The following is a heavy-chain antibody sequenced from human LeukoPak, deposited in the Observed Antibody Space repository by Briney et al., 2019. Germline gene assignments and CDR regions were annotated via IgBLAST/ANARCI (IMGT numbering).Heavy chain of an antibody. CDR3: ARELRFLEWSPLDI. CDR1: GGSISSYY. CDR2: IYTSGST. J-gene: IGHJ3*02. V-gene: IGHV4-4*07. D-gene: IGHD3-3*01. Sequence: SETLSLTCTVSGGSISSYYWSWIRQPAGKGLEWIGRIYTSGSTNYNPSLKSRVTMSVDTSKNQFSLKLSSVTAADTAVYYCARELRFLEWSPLDIWGQGTMVTVSS.